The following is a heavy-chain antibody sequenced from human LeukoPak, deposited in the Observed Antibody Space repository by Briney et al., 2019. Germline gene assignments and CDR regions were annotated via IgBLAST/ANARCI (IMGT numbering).Heavy chain of an antibody. Sequence: ASVKVSCKASGYTFTSYGISWVRQAPGQGLEWMGWISAYNGNTNYAQKLQGRVTMTTDTSTSTAYMELRSLRSDDTAVYYCARSGYSGYDSRFFGMDVWGQGTTVTVSS. D-gene: IGHD5-12*01. CDR3: ARSGYSGYDSRFFGMDV. CDR2: ISAYNGNT. V-gene: IGHV1-18*01. J-gene: IGHJ6*02. CDR1: GYTFTSYG.